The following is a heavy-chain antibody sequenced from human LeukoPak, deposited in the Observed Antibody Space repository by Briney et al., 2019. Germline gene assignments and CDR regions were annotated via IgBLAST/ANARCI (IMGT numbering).Heavy chain of an antibody. CDR1: GGSFSGYY. V-gene: IGHV4-34*01. Sequence: KPSETLSLTCAVYGGSFSGYYWSWIRQPPGKGLVWIGEINHSGSTNYNPSLKSRVTISVDTSKNQFSLKLSSVTAADTAVYYCARRVVVTARNVFDYWGQGTLVTVSS. CDR3: ARRVVVTARNVFDY. D-gene: IGHD2-21*02. CDR2: INHSGST. J-gene: IGHJ4*02.